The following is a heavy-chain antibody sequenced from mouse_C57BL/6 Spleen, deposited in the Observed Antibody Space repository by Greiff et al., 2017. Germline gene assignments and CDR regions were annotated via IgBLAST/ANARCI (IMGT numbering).Heavy chain of an antibody. CDR1: GYAFSSSW. CDR2: IYPGDGDT. D-gene: IGHD2-2*01. CDR3: AKLYGYEDAMDY. V-gene: IGHV1-82*01. Sequence: VQLQQSGPELVKPGASVKISCKASGYAFSSSWMNWVKQRPGKGLEWIGRIYPGDGDTNYNGKFKGKATLTADKSSSTAYMQLSSLTSEDSAVYFCAKLYGYEDAMDYWGQGTSVTVSS. J-gene: IGHJ4*01.